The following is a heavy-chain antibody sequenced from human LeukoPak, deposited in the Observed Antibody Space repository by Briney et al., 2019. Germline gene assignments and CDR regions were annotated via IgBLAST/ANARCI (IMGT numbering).Heavy chain of an antibody. CDR1: GFTFSSYG. J-gene: IGHJ6*02. D-gene: IGHD3-9*01. CDR2: IWYDGSNK. Sequence: GGSLRLSCAASGFTFSSYGMHWVRQAPGKGLEWVAVIWYDGSNKYYADSVKGRFTISRDNSKNTLYLQMNSLRAEDTAVYYCARENYDILTGYQYYYYGMDVWGQGTRSPSP. V-gene: IGHV3-33*01. CDR3: ARENYDILTGYQYYYYGMDV.